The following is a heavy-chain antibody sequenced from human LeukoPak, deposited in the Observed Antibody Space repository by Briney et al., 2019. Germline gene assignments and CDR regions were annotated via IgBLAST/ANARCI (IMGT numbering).Heavy chain of an antibody. Sequence: SETLTLTCTVSGYSISSGYYWGWIRQPPGKGLEWIGEINHGGSTNYNPSLKSRVTLSVDTSKNELSLQLNSVTAADTAVYFCARGVGYDDTLGSYYGFFDYWGQGTLVAVSS. CDR1: GYSISSGYY. CDR3: ARGVGYDDTLGSYYGFFDY. J-gene: IGHJ4*02. CDR2: INHGGST. D-gene: IGHD3-22*01. V-gene: IGHV4-38-2*02.